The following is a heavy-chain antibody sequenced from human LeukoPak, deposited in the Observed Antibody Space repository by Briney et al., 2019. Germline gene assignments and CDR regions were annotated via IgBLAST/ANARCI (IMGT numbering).Heavy chain of an antibody. Sequence: GGSLRLSCAASGFTFDDYAMHWVRQAPGKGLEWVSGISWNSGSIGYADSVKGRFIISRDNAKNSLSLQMSGLRAEDTALYYCARVVATVDYYYYMDVWGKGATVTVSS. J-gene: IGHJ6*03. V-gene: IGHV3-9*01. D-gene: IGHD5-12*01. CDR3: ARVVATVDYYYYMDV. CDR2: ISWNSGSI. CDR1: GFTFDDYA.